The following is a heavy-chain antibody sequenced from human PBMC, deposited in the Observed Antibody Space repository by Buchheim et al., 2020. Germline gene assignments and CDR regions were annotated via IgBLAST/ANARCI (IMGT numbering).Heavy chain of an antibody. J-gene: IGHJ6*02. CDR2: ISSSSSYT. Sequence: QVQLVESGGGLVKPGGSLRLSCAASGFTFSDYYMSWIRQAPGKGLEWVSYISSSSSYTNYADSVKGRFTISRDNAKNSLYLQRNSLRAEDTAVYYCARQGSGTRGPRTSHSQYYYGMDVWGQGTT. V-gene: IGHV3-11*06. D-gene: IGHD3-10*01. CDR1: GFTFSDYY. CDR3: ARQGSGTRGPRTSHSQYYYGMDV.